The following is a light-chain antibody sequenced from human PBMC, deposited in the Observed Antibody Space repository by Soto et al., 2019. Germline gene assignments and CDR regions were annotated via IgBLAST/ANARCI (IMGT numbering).Light chain of an antibody. CDR3: ASYTSADTRL. CDR2: EVT. J-gene: IGLJ3*02. V-gene: IGLV2-14*01. Sequence: QSALTQPASVSGSPGQSITISCTGTSSDIGGHDYVFWYQQYPGKAPKLLISEVTNRPSGVSRRFSGSKSGATASLTITGLLAEDEADYYCASYTSADTRLFGGGTKLTVL. CDR1: SSDIGGHDY.